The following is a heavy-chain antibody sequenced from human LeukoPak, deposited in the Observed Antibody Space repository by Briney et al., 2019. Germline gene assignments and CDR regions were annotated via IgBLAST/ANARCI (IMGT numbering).Heavy chain of an antibody. CDR1: GYTFTGYY. CDR3: ARAVAGLFDY. Sequence: ASVKVSCKASGYTFTGYYMHWVRQATGQGLEWMGWINPNSGGTNYAQKFQGRVTMTRDTSISTAYMELSRLRFDDTAVYYCARAVAGLFDYWGQGTLVTVSS. D-gene: IGHD6-19*01. V-gene: IGHV1-2*02. J-gene: IGHJ4*02. CDR2: INPNSGGT.